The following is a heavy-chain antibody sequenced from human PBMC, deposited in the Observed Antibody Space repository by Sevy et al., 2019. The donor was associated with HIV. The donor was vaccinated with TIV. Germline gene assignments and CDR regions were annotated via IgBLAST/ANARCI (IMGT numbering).Heavy chain of an antibody. CDR2: IKSKIDGGAI. Sequence: GGSLRLSCAASGFTFSSAWMSWVRQAPGKGLEWVGRIKSKIDGGAIDYAAPVKGRFSIPREDSKKTVYLQMNSLKTEDTAVYYCITDPGYRGYDEEVINYYYYGMDVWGQGTTVTVSS. V-gene: IGHV3-15*01. CDR1: GFTFSSAW. CDR3: ITDPGYRGYDEEVINYYYYGMDV. D-gene: IGHD5-12*01. J-gene: IGHJ6*02.